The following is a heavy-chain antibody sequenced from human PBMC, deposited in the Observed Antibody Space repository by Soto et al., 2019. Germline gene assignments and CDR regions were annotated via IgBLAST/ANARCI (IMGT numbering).Heavy chain of an antibody. J-gene: IGHJ4*02. CDR2: ITTYTSNT. Sequence: QVQLVQSGAEVRRPGASVRVSCKASGYTFTDYGFSWVRQAPGQGLEWMGWITTYTSNTKFAQKFQGRVTMTTDRFTSTAYMDLRSLTSDDTAVYYCARDRGSGSYYLGPYYFDYWGQGTLVTVSS. V-gene: IGHV1-18*01. D-gene: IGHD1-26*01. CDR1: GYTFTDYG. CDR3: ARDRGSGSYYLGPYYFDY.